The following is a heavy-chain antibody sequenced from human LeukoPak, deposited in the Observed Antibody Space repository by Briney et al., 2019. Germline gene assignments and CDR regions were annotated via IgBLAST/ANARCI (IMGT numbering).Heavy chain of an antibody. CDR3: ARDPSFGIVGATSGY. D-gene: IGHD1-26*01. V-gene: IGHV3-33*01. J-gene: IGHJ4*02. CDR1: GFTFSSYG. CDR2: IWYDGSNK. Sequence: GGPLRLSCAASGFTFSSYGMHWVRQAPGKGLEWVAVIWYDGSNKYYADSVKGRFTISRDNSKNRLYLQMNSLRAEDTAVYYCARDPSFGIVGATSGYWGQGTLVTVSS.